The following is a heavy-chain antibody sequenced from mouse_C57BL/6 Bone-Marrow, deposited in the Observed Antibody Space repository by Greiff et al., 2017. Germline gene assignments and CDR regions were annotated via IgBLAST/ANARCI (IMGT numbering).Heavy chain of an antibody. CDR3: ARCGYYKGDALDY. CDR2: INPSSGYT. J-gene: IGHJ4*01. Sequence: QVQLQQSGAELARPGASVKMSCKASGYTFTSYTMHCVKQRPGQGLEWIGYINPSSGYTKYNQKFKDKATLTADKSSSTAYMQLSSLTSRDSAVYYCARCGYYKGDALDYGGQGTS. CDR1: GYTFTSYT. D-gene: IGHD2-3*01. V-gene: IGHV1-4*01.